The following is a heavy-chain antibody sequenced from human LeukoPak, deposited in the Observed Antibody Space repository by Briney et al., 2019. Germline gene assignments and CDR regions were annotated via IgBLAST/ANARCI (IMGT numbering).Heavy chain of an antibody. D-gene: IGHD2-2*01. CDR1: GFTFDDYA. CDR2: ISSSGSTI. CDR3: AREDGYCSSTSCYANYYYYGMDV. J-gene: IGHJ6*02. V-gene: IGHV3-48*03. Sequence: PGGSLRLSCAASGFTFDDYAMHWVRQAPGKGLEWVSYISSSGSTIYYADSVKGRFTISRDNAKNSLYLQMNSLRAEDTAVYYCAREDGYCSSTSCYANYYYYGMDVWGQGTTVTVSS.